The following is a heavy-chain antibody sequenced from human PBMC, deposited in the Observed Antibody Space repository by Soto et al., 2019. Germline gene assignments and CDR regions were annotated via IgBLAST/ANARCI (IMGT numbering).Heavy chain of an antibody. D-gene: IGHD3-10*01. V-gene: IGHV4-39*01. CDR2: IYYSGLA. J-gene: IGHJ4*02. CDR1: GDSIDNGPYY. CDR3: ARRYGSGRAFDY. Sequence: QLQLQESGPRLVKPSETLSLTCTVSGDSIDNGPYYWAWIRQPPGKGLEWIGTIYYSGLAYNSPSLKSRITISVDTSKNQFSLKLTSVTAADTAVYYCARRYGSGRAFDYWGQGTLVTVSS.